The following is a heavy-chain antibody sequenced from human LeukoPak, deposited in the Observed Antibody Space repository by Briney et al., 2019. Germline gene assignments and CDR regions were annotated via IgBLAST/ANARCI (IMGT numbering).Heavy chain of an antibody. D-gene: IGHD6-19*01. J-gene: IGHJ4*02. CDR1: GFTFSSYA. V-gene: IGHV3-30-3*01. CDR3: ARASGGWTELFDY. Sequence: GGSLRLSCAASGFTFSSYAMHWVRQAPGKGLEWVAVISYDGSNKYYADSVKGRFTISRDNSKNTLYLQMNSLRAEDTAVYYCARASGGWTELFDYWGQGTLVTVSS. CDR2: ISYDGSNK.